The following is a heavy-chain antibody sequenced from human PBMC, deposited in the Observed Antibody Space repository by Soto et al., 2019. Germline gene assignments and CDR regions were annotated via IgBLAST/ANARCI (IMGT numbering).Heavy chain of an antibody. CDR2: IFSNDEK. V-gene: IGHV2-26*01. Sequence: QVTLKESGPVLVKPTETLTLTCTVSGFSLSNARMGVSWIRQPPGKALEWLAHIFSNDEKSYSTSLKSRLTLPKDTSKSQVVLTMTHMDPVDTATYYCAPDYYYSSGYYPTDYWGQGTLVTVSS. J-gene: IGHJ4*02. D-gene: IGHD3-22*01. CDR3: APDYYYSSGYYPTDY. CDR1: GFSLSNARMG.